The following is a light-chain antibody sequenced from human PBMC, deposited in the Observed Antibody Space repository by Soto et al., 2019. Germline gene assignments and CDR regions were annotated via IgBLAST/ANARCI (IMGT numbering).Light chain of an antibody. CDR1: PRMANF. J-gene: IGKJ3*01. V-gene: IGKV1-9*01. Sequence: IPLTQSPSSLSASVGARVTISCRASPRMANFLAWYPQKPGQAPKLLIYGASTLRSGGPSRFSGSGSETDFTLTISSLQPEDFATYYGQQLHSFPTPCGPGTKVDIK. CDR2: GAS. CDR3: QQLHSFPTP.